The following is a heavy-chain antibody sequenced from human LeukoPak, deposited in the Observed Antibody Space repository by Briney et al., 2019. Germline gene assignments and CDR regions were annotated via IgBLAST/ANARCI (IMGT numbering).Heavy chain of an antibody. D-gene: IGHD2-2*01. CDR1: GFTFSSYA. Sequence: PGGSLRLSCAASGFTFSSYAMSWVRQAPGKGLEWIGGIYHTSSTYRNPSLRSRVTISVDTSKNQFSLKLSSLTAADTAVYYCARGGSRYQLLNWFDPWGQGTLVTVSS. V-gene: IGHV4-38-2*01. CDR2: IYHTSST. CDR3: ARGGSRYQLLNWFDP. J-gene: IGHJ5*02.